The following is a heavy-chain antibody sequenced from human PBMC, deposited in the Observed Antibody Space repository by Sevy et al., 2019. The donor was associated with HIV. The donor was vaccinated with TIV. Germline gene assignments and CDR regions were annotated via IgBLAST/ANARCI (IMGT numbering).Heavy chain of an antibody. D-gene: IGHD3-10*01. Sequence: GGSLRLSCAASGFTFSNYWMNWVRHAPGKGLEWVANIKQDGSEKYYVDSVKGRFTISRDNAKNSLYLQMNSLRAEDTAVYYCARDITIVRGVIPHDAFDIWGQGTMVTVSS. V-gene: IGHV3-7*01. CDR2: IKQDGSEK. J-gene: IGHJ3*02. CDR1: GFTFSNYW. CDR3: ARDITIVRGVIPHDAFDI.